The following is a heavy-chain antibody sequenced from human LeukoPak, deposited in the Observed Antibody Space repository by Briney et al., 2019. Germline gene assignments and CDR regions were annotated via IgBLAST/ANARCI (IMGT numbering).Heavy chain of an antibody. CDR2: IYYSGST. V-gene: IGHV4-39*01. CDR3: ARVAGVEVAPATSY. CDR1: GGSISSSSYY. D-gene: IGHD2-15*01. Sequence: PSETLSLTCTVSGGSISSSSYYLGWIRQPPGKGLEWIGSIYYSGSTYYNPSLKSRVTISVDTSKNQFSLSLTSVTAADTAVYYCARVAGVEVAPATSYWGQGTLVTVSS. J-gene: IGHJ4*02.